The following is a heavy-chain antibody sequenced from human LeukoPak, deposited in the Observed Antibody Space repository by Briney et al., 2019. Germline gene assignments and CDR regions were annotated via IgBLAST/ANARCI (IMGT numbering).Heavy chain of an antibody. CDR1: GFTFSNYW. D-gene: IGHD2-15*01. J-gene: IGHJ3*02. CDR3: SRGPYCSSGSCYPDPDAFDI. V-gene: IGHV3-49*04. Sequence: PGGSLRLSCAASGFTFSNYWMSWVRQAPGKGLEWVGFIRSKSYGGTTEYAASVKGRFTISRDDSKSIAYLQMNSLKTEDTAVYYCSRGPYCSSGSCYPDPDAFDIWGQGTVVTFSS. CDR2: IRSKSYGGTT.